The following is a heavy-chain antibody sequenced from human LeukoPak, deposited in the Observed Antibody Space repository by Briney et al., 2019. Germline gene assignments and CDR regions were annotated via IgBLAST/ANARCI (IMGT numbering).Heavy chain of an antibody. Sequence: SETLSLTCTVSGDSFSAYYWSWVRQPPGRGLEWIGYIYSSGNTNYNPSVKSRVTISVGTSKKQHSLKLTSVTAADTAVYYCAIHTNVDISSFMDVWGKGTTVTVSS. CDR3: AIHTNVDISSFMDV. V-gene: IGHV4-4*09. J-gene: IGHJ6*03. CDR2: IYSSGNT. D-gene: IGHD2-8*01. CDR1: GDSFSAYY.